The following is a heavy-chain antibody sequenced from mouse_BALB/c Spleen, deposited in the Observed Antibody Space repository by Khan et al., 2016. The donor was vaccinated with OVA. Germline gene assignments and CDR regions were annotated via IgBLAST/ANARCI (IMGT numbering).Heavy chain of an antibody. Sequence: QVPLQQPGAELVKPGTSVKLSCKASGYTFTSYYMYWVKKRPGQGLEWIGGINPSHGETIFTEKFKSKATLTVAKSSSTAYMQLNSLTSEDSAVYYCTRSAYGDPFAYWGQGTLVTVSA. CDR3: TRSAYGDPFAY. V-gene: IGHV1S81*02. D-gene: IGHD2-13*01. J-gene: IGHJ3*01. CDR1: GYTFTSYY. CDR2: INPSHGET.